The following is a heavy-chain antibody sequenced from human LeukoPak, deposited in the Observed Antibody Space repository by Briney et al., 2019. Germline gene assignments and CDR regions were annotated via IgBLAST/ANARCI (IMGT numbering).Heavy chain of an antibody. V-gene: IGHV3-30*18. D-gene: IGHD1-26*01. CDR1: GFTFSSYD. CDR2: ISYDGSNK. J-gene: IGHJ4*02. Sequence: GGSLRLSCAASGFTFSSYDMHWVRQAPGKGLEWVTVISYDGSNKYYGDSVKGRFTISRDNSKNTLYLKMNSPRAEDTAVYYCAKEGSNGDFDYWGQGTLVTVSS. CDR3: AKEGSNGDFDY.